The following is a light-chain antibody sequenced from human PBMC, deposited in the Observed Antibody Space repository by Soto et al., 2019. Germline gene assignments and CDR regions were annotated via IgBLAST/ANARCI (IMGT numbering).Light chain of an antibody. J-gene: IGKJ2*01. CDR3: QQYNDWPPMYT. Sequence: DIVITQPPATLSVSPGESATLSCRASQSLSNNLAWYQQKPGQVPRLLIYDASTRATGIPARFSGSGSGTEFTLTISSLQSEDFAVYYCQQYNDWPPMYTFGQGTKLEI. CDR1: QSLSNN. V-gene: IGKV3D-15*01. CDR2: DAS.